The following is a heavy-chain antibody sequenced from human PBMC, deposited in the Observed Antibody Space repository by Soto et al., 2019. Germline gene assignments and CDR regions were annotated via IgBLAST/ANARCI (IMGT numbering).Heavy chain of an antibody. CDR2: INPSGGST. V-gene: IGHV1-46*03. Sequence: ASVKVSCKASGYTFTSYYMHWVRQAPGQGLEWMGIINPSGGSTSYAQKFQGRVTMTRDTSTSTVYMELSSLRSEDTALYYCARESIVVVPAAVNWFDPWGQGTLVTVSS. CDR1: GYTFTSYY. D-gene: IGHD2-2*01. CDR3: ARESIVVVPAAVNWFDP. J-gene: IGHJ5*02.